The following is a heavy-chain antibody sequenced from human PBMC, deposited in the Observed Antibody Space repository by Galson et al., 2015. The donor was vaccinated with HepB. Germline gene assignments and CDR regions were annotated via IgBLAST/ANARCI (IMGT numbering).Heavy chain of an antibody. CDR2: ISYDGSNK. CDR3: ARCRRQLGPPNDPFEI. J-gene: IGHJ3*02. CDR1: GFSFSSYV. Sequence: SLRLSCAASGFSFSSYVIHWVRQAPGKGLEWVAVISYDGSNKYRDSVKGRFTFSRDNSKNTVYLQMNSLRAEDTAVYYCARCRRQLGPPNDPFEIWGQGTMVTVSS. V-gene: IGHV3-30-3*01. D-gene: IGHD6-13*01.